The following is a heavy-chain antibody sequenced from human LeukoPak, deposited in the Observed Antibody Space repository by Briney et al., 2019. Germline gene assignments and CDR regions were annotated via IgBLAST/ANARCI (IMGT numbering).Heavy chain of an antibody. CDR3: ARSVVIIGAEWFDP. D-gene: IGHD3-3*01. CDR2: MNPNNGNT. J-gene: IGHJ5*02. CDR1: GYTFTSYD. Sequence: ASVKVSCKASGYTFTSYDINWVRQATGQGLEWMGWMNPNNGNTGYAQKFQGRVTITRNTSISTAYMELSSLRSEDTAVYYCARSVVIIGAEWFDPWGQGTLVTVSS. V-gene: IGHV1-8*03.